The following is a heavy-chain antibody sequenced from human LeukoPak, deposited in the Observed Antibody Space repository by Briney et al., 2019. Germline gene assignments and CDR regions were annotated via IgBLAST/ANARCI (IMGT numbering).Heavy chain of an antibody. Sequence: ASVKVSCKASGYTFTSYGISWVRQAPGQGLEWMGWISAYNDNTNYAQKLQGRVTMTTDTSTSTAYMELRSLRSDDTAVYYCARDSHWGYCSGGSCSRGAFDIWGQGTMVTVSS. J-gene: IGHJ3*02. V-gene: IGHV1-18*01. CDR1: GYTFTSYG. CDR3: ARDSHWGYCSGGSCSRGAFDI. CDR2: ISAYNDNT. D-gene: IGHD2-15*01.